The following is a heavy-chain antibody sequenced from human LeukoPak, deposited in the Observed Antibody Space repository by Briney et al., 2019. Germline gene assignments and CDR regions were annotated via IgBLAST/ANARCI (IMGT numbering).Heavy chain of an antibody. Sequence: GGSLRLSCAASGVTFSSYGMHWVRQAPGKGLEWVAVIWYDGSNKYYADSVKGRFTISRDNSKNTLYLQMNSPRAEDTAVYYCARDFCSGGTCYPDAFDIRGQGTMVTVSS. V-gene: IGHV3-33*01. J-gene: IGHJ3*02. CDR2: IWYDGSNK. CDR3: ARDFCSGGTCYPDAFDI. CDR1: GVTFSSYG. D-gene: IGHD2-15*01.